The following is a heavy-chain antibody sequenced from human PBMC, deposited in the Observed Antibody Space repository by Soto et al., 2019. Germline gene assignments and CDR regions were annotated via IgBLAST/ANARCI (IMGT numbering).Heavy chain of an antibody. CDR2: CNPSDDTT. Sequence: QVQLVQSGAEVKKPGASVKVSCKASGYTFTNYYMHWVRQAPGQGLEWVGMCNPSDDTTYYAQKFQGRVTMTRDTSTSTVYMELRSLRSDDTAVYYCAREPSSLAAAGSPYGLDVWGQGTSVTVSS. V-gene: IGHV1-46*01. D-gene: IGHD6-13*01. CDR3: AREPSSLAAAGSPYGLDV. CDR1: GYTFTNYY. J-gene: IGHJ6*02.